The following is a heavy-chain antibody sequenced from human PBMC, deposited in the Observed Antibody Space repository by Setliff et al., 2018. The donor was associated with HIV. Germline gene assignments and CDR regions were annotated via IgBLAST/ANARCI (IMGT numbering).Heavy chain of an antibody. J-gene: IGHJ6*02. Sequence: PGGSLRLSCAASGFTFSSYSMNWVRQAPGKGLEWVSSISSSSSYIYYADSVKGRFTISRDNAKNSLYLQMNSLRAEDTAVYYCARWGDIVVVPAAELYYYYYYGRDVWGQGTTVTVS. CDR3: ARWGDIVVVPAAELYYYYYYGRDV. CDR2: ISSSSSYI. CDR1: GFTFSSYS. D-gene: IGHD2-2*01. V-gene: IGHV3-21*01.